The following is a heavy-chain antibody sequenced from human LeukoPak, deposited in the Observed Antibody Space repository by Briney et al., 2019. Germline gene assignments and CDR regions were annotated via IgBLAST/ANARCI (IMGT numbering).Heavy chain of an antibody. CDR2: INSDGSST. J-gene: IGHJ6*02. D-gene: IGHD6-13*01. CDR1: GFSFSDHH. CDR3: ARWASSTWYYGMDV. V-gene: IGHV3-74*01. Sequence: PGGSLRLSCAASGFSFSDHHVDWVRQAPGKGLVWVSRINSDGSSTSYADSVKGRFTISRDNAKITLYLQMNSLRAEDTAVYYCARWASSTWYYGMDVWGQGTTVTVSS.